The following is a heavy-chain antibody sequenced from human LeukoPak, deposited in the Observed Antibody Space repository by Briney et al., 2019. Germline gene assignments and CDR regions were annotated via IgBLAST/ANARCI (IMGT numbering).Heavy chain of an antibody. CDR2: IYYSGST. CDR3: AREKEGWFGEFLYGMDV. Sequence: SETLSLTCTVSGGSISSSSYYWGWIRQPPGKGLEWIGSIYYSGSTYYNPSLKSRVTIPVDTSKNQFSLKLSSVTAADTAVYYCAREKEGWFGEFLYGMDVWGQGTTVTVSS. J-gene: IGHJ6*02. V-gene: IGHV4-39*02. CDR1: GGSISSSSYY. D-gene: IGHD3-10*01.